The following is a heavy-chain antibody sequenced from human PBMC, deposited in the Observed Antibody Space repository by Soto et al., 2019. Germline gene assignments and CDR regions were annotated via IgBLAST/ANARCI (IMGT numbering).Heavy chain of an antibody. J-gene: IGHJ6*02. D-gene: IGHD3-3*01. CDR2: IWYDGSNK. V-gene: IGHV3-33*01. Sequence: GGSLRLSCAASGFTFSSYGMHWVRQAPGKGLEWVAVIWYDGSNKYYADSVKGGFTISRVNSKNTLYLQMNSLTAEVTAVYYCARDPYYDFWSGYYYYYYGMDVWGQGTTVTVSS. CDR3: ARDPYYDFWSGYYYYYYGMDV. CDR1: GFTFSSYG.